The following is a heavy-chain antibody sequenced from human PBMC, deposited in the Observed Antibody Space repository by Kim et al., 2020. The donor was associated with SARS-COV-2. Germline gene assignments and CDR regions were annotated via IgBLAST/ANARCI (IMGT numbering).Heavy chain of an antibody. CDR1: GFTFSAYD. Sequence: GGSLRLSCATSGFTFSAYDMNWVRQAPGKGLELLSFITKSSTTIYYADSVEGRFTISRDNAKNSLFLQMNSLRDEDTALYYCVRDRMGGAFDMWGQGTMVTVSS. CDR3: VRDRMGGAFDM. J-gene: IGHJ3*02. D-gene: IGHD3-16*01. CDR2: ITKSSTTI. V-gene: IGHV3-48*02.